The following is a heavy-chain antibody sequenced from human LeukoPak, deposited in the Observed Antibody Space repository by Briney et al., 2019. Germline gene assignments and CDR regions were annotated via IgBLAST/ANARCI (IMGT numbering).Heavy chain of an antibody. CDR3: ASSSLRGSDAFDI. V-gene: IGHV6-1*01. Sequence: SQTLSLTCAISGDSVSNNNAAWNWIRQSPSRGLEWLGRTYYRSKWYTDYAVSVSSRIAINPDASKNQFSLQLNSVTPEDTAVYYCASSSLRGSDAFDIWGQGTMVTVSS. CDR1: GDSVSNNNAA. D-gene: IGHD3-16*01. CDR2: TYYRSKWYT. J-gene: IGHJ3*02.